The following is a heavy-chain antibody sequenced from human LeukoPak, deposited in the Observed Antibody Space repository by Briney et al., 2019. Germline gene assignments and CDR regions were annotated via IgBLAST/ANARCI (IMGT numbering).Heavy chain of an antibody. V-gene: IGHV4-39*07. CDR1: GGSISSSSYY. J-gene: IGHJ5*01. D-gene: IGHD5-12*01. Sequence: SETLSLTCTVSGGSISSSSYYWGWIRQPPGKGLEWIGSIYYSGSTYYNPSLKSRVTMSVDTSKNQFSLKLDSVTAADTAVYFCARGMAVGYDYNWFDSWGPGTLVTVSS. CDR2: IYYSGST. CDR3: ARGMAVGYDYNWFDS.